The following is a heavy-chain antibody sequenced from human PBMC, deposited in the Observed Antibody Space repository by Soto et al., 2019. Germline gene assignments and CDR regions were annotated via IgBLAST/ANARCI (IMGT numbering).Heavy chain of an antibody. CDR1: GFTVSSNY. CDR2: IYSGGST. Sequence: EVQLVESGGGLIQPGGSLRLSCAASGFTVSSNYMSWVRQAPGKGLEWVSVIYSGGSTYYADSVKGRFTISRDNSKNTLYLQMNSLRAEDTAVYYCARGTWGKRWLQLDWGQGTLVTVSS. D-gene: IGHD5-12*01. J-gene: IGHJ4*02. CDR3: ARGTWGKRWLQLD. V-gene: IGHV3-53*01.